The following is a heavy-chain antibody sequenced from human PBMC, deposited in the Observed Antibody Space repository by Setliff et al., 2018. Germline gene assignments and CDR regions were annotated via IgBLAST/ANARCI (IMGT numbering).Heavy chain of an antibody. D-gene: IGHD4-4*01. J-gene: IGHJ5*02. CDR3: LVTAAPDNWFDP. CDR1: GFAFSSYS. CDR2: ISSSSSTI. V-gene: IGHV3-48*01. Sequence: GGSLRLSCAASGFAFSSYSMNWVRQAPGKGLEWVSYISSSSSTIYYADSVKGRFTISRDNAKNSLYLQMNSLRAEDTAVYYCLVTAAPDNWFDPWGQGTLVTVSS.